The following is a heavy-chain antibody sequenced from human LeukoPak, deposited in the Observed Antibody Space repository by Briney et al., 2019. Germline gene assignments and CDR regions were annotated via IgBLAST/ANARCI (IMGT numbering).Heavy chain of an antibody. D-gene: IGHD2-21*01. J-gene: IGHJ3*02. CDR1: GFTFTNYA. CDR2: ISGSGLST. Sequence: QPGGSLRLSCAASGFTFTNYAMSWVRQAPGKGLEWVSAISGSGLSTYYADSVKGRFTISRDSSKNTLYLQMNSLRAEDTAVYYCAKRAYCHGDCYSPIGPDIRGQGTMVTVSS. CDR3: AKRAYCHGDCYSPIGPDI. V-gene: IGHV3-23*01.